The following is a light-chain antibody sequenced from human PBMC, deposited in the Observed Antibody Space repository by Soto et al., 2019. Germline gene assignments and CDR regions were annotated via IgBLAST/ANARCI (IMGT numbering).Light chain of an antibody. CDR1: QDIRNY. CDR2: DES. CDR3: QQSYSTPSIT. Sequence: DIQMPQSPSSLSASVGDRVTISCQASQDIRNYLNWYQQKPGKAPNLLIYDESTLKAGVPSRFSGSGSGTDFTFPISSLQPEDIATYYCQQSYSTPSITFGQGTQLEIK. J-gene: IGKJ5*01. V-gene: IGKV1-33*01.